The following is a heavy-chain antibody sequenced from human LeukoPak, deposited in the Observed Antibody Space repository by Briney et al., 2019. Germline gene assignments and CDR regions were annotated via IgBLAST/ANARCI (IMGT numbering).Heavy chain of an antibody. CDR3: ARVGPYDFWSGYRHYYYYYMDV. CDR2: INHSGST. V-gene: IGHV4-34*01. D-gene: IGHD3-3*01. Sequence: AETLSLTCAVYGGSFSGYYWSWIRQPPGKGLEWIGEINHSGSTNYNPSLKSRVTISVDTSKNQFSLKLSSVTAADTAVYYCARVGPYDFWSGYRHYYYYYMDVWGKGTTVTVSS. J-gene: IGHJ6*03. CDR1: GGSFSGYY.